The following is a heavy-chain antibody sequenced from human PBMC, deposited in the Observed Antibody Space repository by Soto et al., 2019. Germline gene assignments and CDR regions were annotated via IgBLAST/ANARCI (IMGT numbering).Heavy chain of an antibody. Sequence: PGGSLRLPCAASGFTFSSYSMNWVRQAPGKGLEWVSSISSSSSYIYYADSVKGRFTISRDNAKNSLYLQMNSLRAEDTAVYYCAREGTGYCSSTSCYEPMSFDPWGQGTLVTVSS. CDR3: AREGTGYCSSTSCYEPMSFDP. V-gene: IGHV3-21*01. J-gene: IGHJ5*02. D-gene: IGHD2-2*01. CDR2: ISSSSSYI. CDR1: GFTFSSYS.